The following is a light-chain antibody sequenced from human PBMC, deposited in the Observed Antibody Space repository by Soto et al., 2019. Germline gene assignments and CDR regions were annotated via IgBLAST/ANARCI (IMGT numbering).Light chain of an antibody. CDR2: DAS. CDR1: QSIHDK. CDR3: QQYNRWPLT. V-gene: IGKV3-15*01. J-gene: IGKJ4*01. Sequence: EIVMTQSPATLSVSPGGRVSLSCRASQSIHDKLAWYQQKPGQTPRLLIYDASTRATGIPGSFSGSGSGTEFTLTISSLQSEDFAVYYCQQYNRWPLTFGGGTKVEIK.